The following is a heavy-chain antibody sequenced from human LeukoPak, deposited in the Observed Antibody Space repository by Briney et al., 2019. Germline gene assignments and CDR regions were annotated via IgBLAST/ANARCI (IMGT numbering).Heavy chain of an antibody. Sequence: GGSLRLSCAASGFSVNNNYMTWVRQAPGKGLEWVSLIYTGGTIYYADSVKGRFTISRDNSKNTLYLQMNSLTAEDTAVYYCALLWYGELPQVDYWGQGTLVTVPS. CDR2: IYTGGTI. CDR3: ALLWYGELPQVDY. CDR1: GFSVNNNY. J-gene: IGHJ4*02. V-gene: IGHV3-53*01. D-gene: IGHD3-10*01.